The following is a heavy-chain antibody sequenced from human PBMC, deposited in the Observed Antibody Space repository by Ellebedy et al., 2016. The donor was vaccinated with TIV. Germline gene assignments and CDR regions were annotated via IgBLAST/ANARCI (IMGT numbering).Heavy chain of an antibody. J-gene: IGHJ4*02. D-gene: IGHD6-19*01. CDR2: ISGNGDYT. CDR1: GFTLSSYG. Sequence: GGSLRLSCAASGFTLSSYGMSWVRQAPGRGLEWVSGISGNGDYTYYADSVKGRFTISRDNAKNSLYLQMNSLRAEDTAVYYCARQGIEVAAPYYFDYWGQGILVTVSS. CDR3: ARQGIEVAAPYYFDY. V-gene: IGHV3-21*01.